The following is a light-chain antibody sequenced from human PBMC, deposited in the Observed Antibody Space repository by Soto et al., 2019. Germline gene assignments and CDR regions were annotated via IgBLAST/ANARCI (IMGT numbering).Light chain of an antibody. CDR1: QSVSIK. CDR2: DAS. J-gene: IGKJ1*01. CDR3: QQYNNSHSVT. Sequence: IQMTQSPSTLSVSVGHRATLSCGASQSVSIKLAWYQQKPGQAPRLLIYDASTMASGFPARCSSSGSATEFTLTIISLQSEDFSVYYCQQYNNSHSVTFGPGTKVDIK. V-gene: IGKV3-15*01.